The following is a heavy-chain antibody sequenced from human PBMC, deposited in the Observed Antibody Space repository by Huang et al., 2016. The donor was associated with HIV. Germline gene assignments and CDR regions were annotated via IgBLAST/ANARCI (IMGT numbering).Heavy chain of an antibody. CDR2: ISETGSVI. Sequence: EEQLVEFGGGLVQPGGSLLLFCAASGFIFSSCSRTWVRQEPGEGLECVSYISETGSVITYADSVKGRFTVSRDNAKNSLYLQMDSLRAEDTAVYYCARGYSSSWLYNWGQGTLVTVSS. CDR1: GFIFSSCS. J-gene: IGHJ4*02. V-gene: IGHV3-48*01. CDR3: ARGYSSSWLYN. D-gene: IGHD6-13*01.